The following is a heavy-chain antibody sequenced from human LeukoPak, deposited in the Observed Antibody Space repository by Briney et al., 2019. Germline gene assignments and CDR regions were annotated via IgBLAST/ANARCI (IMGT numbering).Heavy chain of an antibody. CDR2: IRSKTNSYAT. CDR1: GFTFSGSA. Sequence: GGSLKLSCAASGFTFSGSAMHWVRQASGKGLEWVGRIRSKTNSYATAYAASVKGRFTISRDDSKNTAYLQMNSLKTEDTAVYYCTRYYYDGSGYYYLFDYWGQGTLATVSS. J-gene: IGHJ4*02. D-gene: IGHD3-22*01. CDR3: TRYYYDGSGYYYLFDY. V-gene: IGHV3-73*01.